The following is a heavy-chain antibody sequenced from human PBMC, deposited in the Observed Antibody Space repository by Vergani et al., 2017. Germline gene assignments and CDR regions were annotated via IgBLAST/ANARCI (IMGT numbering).Heavy chain of an antibody. J-gene: IGHJ2*01. CDR2: IYNSGNG. V-gene: IGHV4-39*01. Sequence: QMQLQELGPGLVKASETLSPTCTVSGDPIISRSYYWGWIRQPPGKGLEWIGSIYNSGNGDSSSSLKSCVTISADTLKNQFSLRLTSVTAADTAVYYCASGKYYSDSTSHFRGRYFDVWGRGTLVTVPS. CDR1: GDPIISRSYY. D-gene: IGHD3-16*01. CDR3: ASGKYYSDSTSHFRGRYFDV.